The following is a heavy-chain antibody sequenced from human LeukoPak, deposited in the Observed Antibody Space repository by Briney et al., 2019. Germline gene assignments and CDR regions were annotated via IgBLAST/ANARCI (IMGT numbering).Heavy chain of an antibody. CDR1: GDSVSSNSAA. D-gene: IGHD6-19*01. J-gene: IGHJ6*03. Sequence: SQTLSLTCAISGDSVSSNSAAWNWIRQSPSRGLEWLGRTYYRSKWYNDYAVSVKSRITINPDTSKNQFSLQLNSVTPEDTAVYYCAKDPYGGWFFGSSYYYYYMDVWGKGTTVTISS. CDR2: TYYRSKWYN. V-gene: IGHV6-1*01. CDR3: AKDPYGGWFFGSSYYYYYMDV.